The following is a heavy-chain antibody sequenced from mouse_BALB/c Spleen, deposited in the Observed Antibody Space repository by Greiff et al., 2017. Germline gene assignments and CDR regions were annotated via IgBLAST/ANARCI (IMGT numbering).Heavy chain of an antibody. CDR2: ISSGGST. V-gene: IGHV5-6-5*01. CDR3: ARVYGNYVKAMDY. D-gene: IGHD2-1*01. Sequence: EVKLMESGGGLVKPGGSLKLSCAASGFTFSSYAMSWVRQTPEKRLEWVASISSGGSTYYPDSVKGRFTISRDNARNILYLQMSSLRSEDTAMYYCARVYGNYVKAMDYWGQGTSVTVSS. CDR1: GFTFSSYA. J-gene: IGHJ4*01.